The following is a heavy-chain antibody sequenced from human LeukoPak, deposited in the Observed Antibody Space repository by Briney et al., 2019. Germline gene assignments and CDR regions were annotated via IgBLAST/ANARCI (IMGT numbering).Heavy chain of an antibody. V-gene: IGHV4-34*01. D-gene: IGHD5-18*01. CDR1: GGSFSGYY. Sequence: PSETLSLTCAVYGGSFSGYYWSWIRQPPGKGLEWIGEINHSGSTNYNPSLKSRVTISVDTSKNQFSLKLSSVTAADTAVYYCAREGGYSYGYDWFDPWGQGTLVTVSS. CDR3: AREGGYSYGYDWFDP. J-gene: IGHJ5*02. CDR2: INHSGST.